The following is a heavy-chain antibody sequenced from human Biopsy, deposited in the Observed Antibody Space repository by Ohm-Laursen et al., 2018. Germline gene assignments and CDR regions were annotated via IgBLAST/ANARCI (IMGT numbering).Heavy chain of an antibody. Sequence: SLRLSCSASGFSFNTYTMNWVRQAPGKGLEWVSSISGSSTYIHYADSVKGRCTISRDNAKCSLYLQMNSLSAGDSTVYYYARDQGSYCYGMDFWGQGTTVTVSS. V-gene: IGHV3-21*06. J-gene: IGHJ6*02. CDR2: ISGSSTYI. CDR3: ARDQGSYCYGMDF. CDR1: GFSFNTYT.